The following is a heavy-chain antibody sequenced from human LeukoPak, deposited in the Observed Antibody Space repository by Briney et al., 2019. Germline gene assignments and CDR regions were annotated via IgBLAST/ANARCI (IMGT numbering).Heavy chain of an antibody. V-gene: IGHV4-39*07. CDR3: ARPRGNYGSDAFDI. CDR2: IYYSGST. J-gene: IGHJ3*02. CDR1: GGSISSSSYY. D-gene: IGHD1-7*01. Sequence: PSETLSLTYTVSGGSISSSSYYWGWSRQPPGKGLAWTGSIYYSGSTYYNPSLKSRVTISVDTSKNQFSLKLSSVTAADTAVYYCARPRGNYGSDAFDIWGQGTMVTVSS.